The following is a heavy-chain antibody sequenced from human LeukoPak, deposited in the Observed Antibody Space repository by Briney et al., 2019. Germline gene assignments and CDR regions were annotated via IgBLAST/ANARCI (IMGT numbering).Heavy chain of an antibody. V-gene: IGHV4-39*01. J-gene: IGHJ4*02. CDR3: ARYVVYGSGKYYFDY. CDR2: INYSGST. D-gene: IGHD3-10*01. CDR1: GGSVSSTTYY. Sequence: PSETLSLTCTVSGGSVSSTTYYWSWIRQPPGKGLEWIASINYSGSTYYNPSLKSRVTISVDTSENQFSLKLSSVTAADTAAYYCARYVVYGSGKYYFDYWGQGTLVTVSS.